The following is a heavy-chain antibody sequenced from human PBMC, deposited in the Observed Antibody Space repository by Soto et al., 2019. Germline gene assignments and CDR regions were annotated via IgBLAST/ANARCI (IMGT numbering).Heavy chain of an antibody. V-gene: IGHV1-2*04. D-gene: IGHD4-17*01. Sequence: VSGKVSCKASGYTFTSYYMHWVRQAPGQGLEWMGWVDPNGGGSNSAQKFQGSVTMTWDTSITTAYLDLTRLTTNDTATYFCATWVDYGDFEGFDFWGQGTLVTVSS. CDR3: ATWVDYGDFEGFDF. CDR1: GYTFTSYY. CDR2: VDPNGGGS. J-gene: IGHJ4*02.